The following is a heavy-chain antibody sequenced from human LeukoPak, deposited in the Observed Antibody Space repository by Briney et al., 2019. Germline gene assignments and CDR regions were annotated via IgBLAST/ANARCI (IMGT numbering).Heavy chain of an antibody. D-gene: IGHD5-24*01. CDR1: GFTFSSYA. V-gene: IGHV3-23*01. CDR3: AKETDYNYIYYFDS. J-gene: IGHJ4*02. Sequence: PGGSLRLSCAASGFTFSSYAMSWVRQAPGKGLEWVSGISGSGASTYYADSVKGRFTISRDNSKNTLYLQMNSLRAEDTAVYSCAKETDYNYIYYFDSWGQGTLVTVSS. CDR2: ISGSGAST.